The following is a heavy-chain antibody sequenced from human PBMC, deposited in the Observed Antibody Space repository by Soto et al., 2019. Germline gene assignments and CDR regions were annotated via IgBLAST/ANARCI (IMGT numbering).Heavy chain of an antibody. J-gene: IGHJ6*02. Sequence: SETLSLTCTVSGGSLSSSSYYWGWIRQPPGKGLEWIGNIFDSGSTNYNPSLKSRVTISVDRSKSQFSLNLSSVTAADTAIYFCARVPVRKYYRAGSYQNYYFGMDVWGRGTLVTVSS. D-gene: IGHD3-10*01. CDR3: ARVPVRKYYRAGSYQNYYFGMDV. CDR1: GGSLSSSSYY. CDR2: IFDSGST. V-gene: IGHV4-39*07.